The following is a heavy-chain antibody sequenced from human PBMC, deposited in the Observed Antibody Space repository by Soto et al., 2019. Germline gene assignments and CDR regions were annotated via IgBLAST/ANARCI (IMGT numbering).Heavy chain of an antibody. D-gene: IGHD1-1*01. V-gene: IGHV3-30-3*01. J-gene: IGHJ6*02. CDR1: GFTFSSYA. Sequence: QVQLVESGGGVVQPGRSLRLSCAASGFTFSSYAMHWVRQAPGKGLEWVAVISYDGSNKYYADSVKGRFTISRDNSKNTLCLQMTSLRAEDTAVYYCARDRLRYNWNDFPYYYYGMDVWGQGTTVTVSS. CDR3: ARDRLRYNWNDFPYYYYGMDV. CDR2: ISYDGSNK.